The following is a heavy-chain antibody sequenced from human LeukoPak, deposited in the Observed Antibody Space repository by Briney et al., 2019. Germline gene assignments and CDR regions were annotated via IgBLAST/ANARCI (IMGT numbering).Heavy chain of an antibody. CDR2: IYYSGST. V-gene: IGHV4-59*12. CDR3: ARGGVRGVMWLGY. Sequence: SETLSLTCTVSGGSISSYYWSWIRQPPGKGLEWIGYIYYSGSTNYNPSLKSRVTISVDTSKNQFSLKLSSVTAADTAVYYCARGGVRGVMWLGYWGQGTLVTVSS. CDR1: GGSISSYY. D-gene: IGHD3-10*01. J-gene: IGHJ4*02.